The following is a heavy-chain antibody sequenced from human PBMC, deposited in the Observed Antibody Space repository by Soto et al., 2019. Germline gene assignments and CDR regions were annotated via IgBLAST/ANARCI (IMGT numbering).Heavy chain of an antibody. Sequence: GGSLRLSCAASGFTFSSYAMSWVRQAPGKGLEWVSAISGSGGSTYYADSVKGRFTISRDNSKNTLYLQMNSLRAEDTAVYYCAKGGLASIYYYYYYMDVWGKGTTVTVSS. CDR3: AKGGLASIYYYYYYMDV. CDR1: GFTFSSYA. J-gene: IGHJ6*03. D-gene: IGHD3-3*02. V-gene: IGHV3-23*01. CDR2: ISGSGGST.